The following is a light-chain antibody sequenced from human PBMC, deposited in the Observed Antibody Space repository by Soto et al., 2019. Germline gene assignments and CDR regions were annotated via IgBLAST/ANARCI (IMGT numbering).Light chain of an antibody. CDR1: SSDVGGYNY. Sequence: QSALTQPASVSGSPGQSITISCTGTSSDVGGYNYVSWYQQHPGKAPKLMIYDVSSRPSGVSNRFSGSKSGNTASLTISGLQAEDEADYYCSSYTSSSTPPWVFGGGTKVTVL. V-gene: IGLV2-14*01. CDR3: SSYTSSSTPPWV. CDR2: DVS. J-gene: IGLJ3*02.